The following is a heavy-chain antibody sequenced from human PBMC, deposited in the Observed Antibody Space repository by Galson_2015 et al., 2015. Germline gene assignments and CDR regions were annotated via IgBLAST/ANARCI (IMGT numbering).Heavy chain of an antibody. J-gene: IGHJ5*02. CDR1: GYSISSGYY. Sequence: ETLSLTCAVSGYSISSGYYWGWIRQPPGKGLEWIGSIYHSGSTYYNPSLKSRVTISVDTSKNQFSLKLSSVTAADTAVYYCARANRDGVTTYSDPSNWFDPWGQGTLVTVSS. V-gene: IGHV4-38-2*01. CDR3: ARANRDGVTTYSDPSNWFDP. D-gene: IGHD4-17*01. CDR2: IYHSGST.